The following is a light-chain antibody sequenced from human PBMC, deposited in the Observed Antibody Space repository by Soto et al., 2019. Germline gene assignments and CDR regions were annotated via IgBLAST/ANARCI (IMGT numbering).Light chain of an antibody. CDR2: DXX. J-gene: IGLJ1*01. CDR1: SSDVGGYNY. Sequence: QSVLTQPASVSGSPGQSITISCTGTSSDVGGYNYVSWYQQHPGKAPKLMIYDXXXRPSGVSNRFSGSKSGNTASLTISGXXXXXXXDYYCSSYTSSSSYVFGTGTKVTVL. V-gene: IGLV2-14*01. CDR3: SSYTSSSSYV.